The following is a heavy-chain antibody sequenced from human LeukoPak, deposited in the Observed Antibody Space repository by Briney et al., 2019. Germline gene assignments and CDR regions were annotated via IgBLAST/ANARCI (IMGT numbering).Heavy chain of an antibody. D-gene: IGHD3-10*01. V-gene: IGHV4-59*08. CDR2: IYYSGST. Sequence: PSETLSPSCTVSGGSISSYYWSWIRQPPGKGLEWIGYIYYSGSTNYNPSLKSRVTISVDTSKNQFSLKLSSVTAADTAVYYCARLWFGELTYFDYWGQGTMVSVSS. CDR3: ARLWFGELTYFDY. CDR1: GGSISSYY. J-gene: IGHJ4*02.